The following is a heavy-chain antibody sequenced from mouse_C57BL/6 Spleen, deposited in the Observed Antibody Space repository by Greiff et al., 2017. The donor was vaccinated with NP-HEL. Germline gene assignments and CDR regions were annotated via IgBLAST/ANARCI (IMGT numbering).Heavy chain of an antibody. CDR3: VRPAGGYYVDWFAY. CDR2: IRSKSNNYAT. CDR1: GFSFTTYA. Sequence: EVQLVESGGGLVQPKGSLKLSCAASGFSFTTYAMNWVRQAPGKGLEWVARIRSKSNNYATYYADSVKDRFTISRDDSESMLYLQMNNLKTEDTAMYYCVRPAGGYYVDWFAYWGQGTLVTVSA. J-gene: IGHJ3*01. V-gene: IGHV10-1*01. D-gene: IGHD2-3*01.